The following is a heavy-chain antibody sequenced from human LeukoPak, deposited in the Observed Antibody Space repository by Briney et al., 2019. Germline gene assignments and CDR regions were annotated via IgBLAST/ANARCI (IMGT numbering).Heavy chain of an antibody. V-gene: IGHV1-2*06. CDR2: INPNSGGT. D-gene: IGHD3-22*01. CDR1: GYTFTGYY. Sequence: GASVKVSCKASGYTFTGYYMHWVRQAPGQGLEWMGRINPNSGGTNYAQKFQGRVTMARDTSISTAYMELSRLRSDDTAVYYCARGTYDSSGNDNWGQGTLVTVSS. J-gene: IGHJ4*02. CDR3: ARGTYDSSGNDN.